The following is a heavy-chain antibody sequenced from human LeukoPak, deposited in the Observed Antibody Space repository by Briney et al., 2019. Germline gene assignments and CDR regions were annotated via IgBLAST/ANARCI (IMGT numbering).Heavy chain of an antibody. J-gene: IGHJ4*02. Sequence: SETLSLTCTVSGGSISSSSYYWGWIRQPPWKGLEWIGIIYYTGSTYYNPSLKSRVTISVDTSKNQFSLKLSSVTAADTAVYYCARRAEYSGSYCAVLDYWGQGTLVTVSS. D-gene: IGHD1-26*01. CDR3: ARRAEYSGSYCAVLDY. V-gene: IGHV4-39*01. CDR1: GGSISSSSYY. CDR2: IYYTGST.